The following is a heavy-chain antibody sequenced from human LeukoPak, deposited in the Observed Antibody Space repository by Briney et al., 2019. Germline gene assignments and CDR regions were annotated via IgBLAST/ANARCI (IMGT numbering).Heavy chain of an antibody. CDR3: SRVGGTIFGVVNRGAFDY. CDR2: IYHSGST. V-gene: IGHV4-59*11. D-gene: IGHD3-3*01. Sequence: SETLSLTCSVSDDSISSQYWSWIRQPPGKGLEWIGYIYHSGSTKYNPSLKSRVTMSLDTSKNQFSLNLSSVTAADTAVYYCSRVGGTIFGVVNRGAFDYWGQGTLVTVSS. J-gene: IGHJ4*02. CDR1: DDSISSQY.